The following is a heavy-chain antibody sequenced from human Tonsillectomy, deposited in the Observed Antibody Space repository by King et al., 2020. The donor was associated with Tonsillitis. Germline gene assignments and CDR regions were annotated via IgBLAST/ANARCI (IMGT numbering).Heavy chain of an antibody. CDR1: GGSFSGYY. CDR2: INHSGST. CDR3: ARGGGKVVVAATGGRSAFDI. D-gene: IGHD2-15*01. Sequence: VQLQQWGAGLLKPSETLSLTCAVYGGSFSGYYWSWIRQPPGKGLEWSGEINHSGSTNYNPSLKSRVTVSVDTSKNQFSLKLSSVTAADTAVYYCARGGGKVVVAATGGRSAFDIWGQGTMVTVSS. J-gene: IGHJ3*02. V-gene: IGHV4-34*01.